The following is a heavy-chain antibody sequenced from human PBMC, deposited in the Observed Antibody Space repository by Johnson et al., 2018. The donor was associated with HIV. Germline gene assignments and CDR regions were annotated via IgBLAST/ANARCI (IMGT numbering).Heavy chain of an antibody. Sequence: VQLVESGGGLEQPGGSLRLSCAASGITFSSYGMSCVRQAPGKGLEWVSGVTGTGGDTYYAESVKGRFTISRDNSKNTLYLQMNKLRAEDTAVYYCARDSSSWRPSGAFDIWGQGTMVTVSS. CDR3: ARDSSSWRPSGAFDI. CDR1: GITFSSYG. J-gene: IGHJ3*02. CDR2: VTGTGGDT. D-gene: IGHD6-13*01. V-gene: IGHV3-23*04.